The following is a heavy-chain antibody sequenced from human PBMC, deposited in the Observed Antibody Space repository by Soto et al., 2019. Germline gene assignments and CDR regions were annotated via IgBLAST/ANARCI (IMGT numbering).Heavy chain of an antibody. CDR3: ARLVSCGGDCYSSLYWYFDL. Sequence: QVQLQESDPGLVKPSETLSLTCTVSGGSVSSGSYYWSWIRQPPGKGLEWIGYIYYSGSTNYNPSLKSRVTISVDTSKNQFSLKLSSVTAADTAVYYCARLVSCGGDCYSSLYWYFDLWGRGTLVTVSS. CDR2: IYYSGST. CDR1: GGSVSSGSYY. D-gene: IGHD2-21*02. J-gene: IGHJ2*01. V-gene: IGHV4-61*01.